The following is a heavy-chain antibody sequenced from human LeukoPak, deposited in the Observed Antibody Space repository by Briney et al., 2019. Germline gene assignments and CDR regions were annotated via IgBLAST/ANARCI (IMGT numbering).Heavy chain of an antibody. CDR2: ISGSGGST. D-gene: IGHD1-1*01. CDR1: GFTFSSYA. Sequence: GGSLRLSCAASGFTFSSYAMSWVRQAPGKGLEWVSGISGSGGSTYYADSVKGRFTISRDNSKNTLYLQMNSLRAEDTAVYYCAKGTGTTRYYYMDVWGKGTTVTLSS. J-gene: IGHJ6*03. CDR3: AKGTGTTRYYYMDV. V-gene: IGHV3-23*01.